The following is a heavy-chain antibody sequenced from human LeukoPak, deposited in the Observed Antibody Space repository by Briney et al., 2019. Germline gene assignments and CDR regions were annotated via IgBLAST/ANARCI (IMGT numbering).Heavy chain of an antibody. D-gene: IGHD3-16*02. CDR3: ARDSYDYVWGSYRDIDY. CDR2: ISSSSSYI. CDR1: GFTFSSYS. J-gene: IGHJ4*02. Sequence: PGGSLRLSCAASGFTFSSYSMNWVRQAPGKGLEWVSSISSSSSYIYYADSVKGRFTISRDNAKNSLYLQMNSLRAEDTAVYYCARDSYDYVWGSYRDIDYWGQGTLVTVSS. V-gene: IGHV3-21*01.